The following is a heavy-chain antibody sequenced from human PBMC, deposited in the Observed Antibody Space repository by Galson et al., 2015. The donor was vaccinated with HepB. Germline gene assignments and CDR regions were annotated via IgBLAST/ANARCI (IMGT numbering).Heavy chain of an antibody. CDR3: ARDMYYGSGSYPVYYYYYGMDV. CDR2: INPNSGGT. J-gene: IGHJ6*02. V-gene: IGHV1-2*04. D-gene: IGHD3-10*01. Sequence: SVKVSCKASGYTFTGYYIHWVRQAPGQGLEYMGWINPNSGGTNYAQKFQGWVTMTRDTPISTAYMELSKLKSDDTAMYYCARDMYYGSGSYPVYYYYYGMDVWGQGTTVTVSS. CDR1: GYTFTGYY.